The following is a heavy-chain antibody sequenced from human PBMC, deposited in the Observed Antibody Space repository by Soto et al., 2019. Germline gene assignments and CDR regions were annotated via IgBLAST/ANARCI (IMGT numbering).Heavy chain of an antibody. V-gene: IGHV1-3*01. CDR3: VRDKPEHYDVSGNSYVGDFYEI. CDR1: GYDFSRHA. CDR2: INAGNGNK. Sequence: ASVKVSCKTSGYDFSRHAIQWLRQAPGQSLAWIGWINAGNGNKKYSQMFHGRVTFTRDTSASTAYMELSGLRSEDTCVFYCVRDKPEHYDVSGNSYVGDFYEILGQVTMGTVAS. D-gene: IGHD3-22*01. J-gene: IGHJ3*02.